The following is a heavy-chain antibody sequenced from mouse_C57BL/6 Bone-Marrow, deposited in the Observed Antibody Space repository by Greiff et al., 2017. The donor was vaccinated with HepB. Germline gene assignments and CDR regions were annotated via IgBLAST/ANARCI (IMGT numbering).Heavy chain of an antibody. CDR2: IYPGSGST. CDR1: GYTFTSYW. CDR3: AIGDYYGSSYAMDY. V-gene: IGHV1-55*01. J-gene: IGHJ4*01. Sequence: QVHVKQPGAELVKPGASVKMSCKASGYTFTSYWITWVKQRPGQGLEWIGDIYPGSGSTNYNEKFKSKATLTVDTSSSTAYMQLSSLTSEDSAVYYCAIGDYYGSSYAMDYWGQGTSVTVSS. D-gene: IGHD1-1*01.